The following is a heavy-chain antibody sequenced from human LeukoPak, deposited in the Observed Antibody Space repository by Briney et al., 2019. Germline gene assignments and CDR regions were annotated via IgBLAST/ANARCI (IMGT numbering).Heavy chain of an antibody. V-gene: IGHV4-34*01. CDR3: ARGRGTVTTYPWFDP. CDR2: INHSGST. J-gene: IGHJ5*02. CDR1: GGSFSCYY. Sequence: SETLSLTCAVYGGSFSCYYWSWIRQPPGKGLEWIGEINHSGSTNYNPSLKSRVTISVDTSKNQFSLKLSSVTAADTAVYYCARGRGTVTTYPWFDPWGQGTLVTVSS. D-gene: IGHD4-17*01.